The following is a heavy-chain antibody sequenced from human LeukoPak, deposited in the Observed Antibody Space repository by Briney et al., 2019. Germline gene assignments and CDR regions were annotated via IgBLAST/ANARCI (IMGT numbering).Heavy chain of an antibody. Sequence: SETLFLTCAVYGGSFSGYYWSWIRQPPGKGLEWIGEINHSGSTNYNPSLKSRVTISVDTSKNQFSLKLSSATAADTAVYYCARHPEDKLWFGQTGFAFDIWGQGTMVTVSS. D-gene: IGHD3-10*01. V-gene: IGHV4-34*01. CDR3: ARHPEDKLWFGQTGFAFDI. CDR1: GGSFSGYY. J-gene: IGHJ3*02. CDR2: INHSGST.